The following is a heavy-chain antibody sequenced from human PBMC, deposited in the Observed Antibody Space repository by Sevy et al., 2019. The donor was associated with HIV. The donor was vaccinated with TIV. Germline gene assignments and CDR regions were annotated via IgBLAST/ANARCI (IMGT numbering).Heavy chain of an antibody. V-gene: IGHV3-30*18. D-gene: IGHD3-10*01. CDR3: AKDYSAGITMVRGAYRARGGYFDY. J-gene: IGHJ4*02. CDR1: GFTFRTSG. CDR2: ISYDEAHK. Sequence: GGSLRLSCVTSGFTFRTSGMHWVRQSPGKGLEWVAVISYDEAHKNYADSVKGRFSISKDNSKNTLYLQMSSLRTEDMAVYYCAKDYSAGITMVRGAYRARGGYFDYWGQGTLVTVSS.